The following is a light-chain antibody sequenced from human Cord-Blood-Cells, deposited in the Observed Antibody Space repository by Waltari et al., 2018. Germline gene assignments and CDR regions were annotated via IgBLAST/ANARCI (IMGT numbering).Light chain of an antibody. Sequence: QSALTQPASVSGSPGQSITISCTGTRSDVGGYNHVSWYQLHPGKAPKLMIYDVINRPSGVSNRFSGSKSGNTASLTISGLQAEDEADYYCSSYTSSSTRVFGTGTKVTVL. CDR1: RSDVGGYNH. V-gene: IGLV2-14*01. CDR3: SSYTSSSTRV. CDR2: DVI. J-gene: IGLJ1*01.